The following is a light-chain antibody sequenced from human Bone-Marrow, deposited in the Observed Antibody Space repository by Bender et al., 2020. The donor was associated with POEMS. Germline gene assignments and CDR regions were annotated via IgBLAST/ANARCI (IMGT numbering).Light chain of an antibody. V-gene: IGLV2-14*03. CDR3: SSYTSSTTVV. CDR1: SSDVGGYNY. Sequence: ALTQAASVSGSPGQSITISCTGTSSDVGGYNYVSWYQHHPGKAPKLMIYDVTNRPSGVSDRFSGSTSGNTASLAISGLQAEDEADYYCSSYTSSTTVVFGSGAKVTVL. J-gene: IGLJ1*01. CDR2: DVT.